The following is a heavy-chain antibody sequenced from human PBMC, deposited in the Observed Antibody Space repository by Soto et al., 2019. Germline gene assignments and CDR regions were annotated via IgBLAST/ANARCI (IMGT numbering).Heavy chain of an antibody. D-gene: IGHD3-22*01. Sequence: SVKVSCKASGGTFSSYAISWVRQAPGQGLEWMGGIIPIFGTANYAQKFQGRVTITADESTSTAYMELSSLRSEDTAVYYCARDLYYDSSGYHGGFDYWGQGTLVTVSS. CDR2: IIPIFGTA. J-gene: IGHJ4*02. CDR1: GGTFSSYA. CDR3: ARDLYYDSSGYHGGFDY. V-gene: IGHV1-69*13.